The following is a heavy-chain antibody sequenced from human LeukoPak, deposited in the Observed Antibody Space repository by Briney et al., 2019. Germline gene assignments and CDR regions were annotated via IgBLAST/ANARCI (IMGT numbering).Heavy chain of an antibody. CDR3: AKASTGLTHDFDN. Sequence: GGSLRLSCEASGFTFSTYAMSWVRQAPGSGLEWVSAVSGSGGSTYYAGSVKGRFTISRDNSRNTLYLQMNSLRGEDTALYYCAKASTGLTHDFDNWGQGTLVTVSS. V-gene: IGHV3-23*01. J-gene: IGHJ4*02. CDR1: GFTFSTYA. CDR2: VSGSGGST. D-gene: IGHD2-8*02.